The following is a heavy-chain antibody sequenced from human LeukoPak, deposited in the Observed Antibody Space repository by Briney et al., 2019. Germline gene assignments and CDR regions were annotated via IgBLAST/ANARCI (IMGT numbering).Heavy chain of an antibody. CDR1: GFTFGSYA. CDR3: ARAGYSYGYIKFFDY. CDR2: ISGSGDIT. V-gene: IGHV3-23*01. J-gene: IGHJ4*02. D-gene: IGHD5-18*01. Sequence: GGSLRLSCAASGFTFGSYAMSWVRQAPGKGLEWVSAISGSGDITKYGESVKGRFTISRDNSNTTVYLQMNSLRAEDTAVYYCARAGYSYGYIKFFDYWGQGTLVTVSS.